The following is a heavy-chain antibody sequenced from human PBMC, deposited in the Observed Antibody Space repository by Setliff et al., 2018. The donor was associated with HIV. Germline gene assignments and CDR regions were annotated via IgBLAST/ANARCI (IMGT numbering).Heavy chain of an antibody. D-gene: IGHD2-21*01. CDR2: ISAYNGNT. CDR3: ARGEGRDGYNLYYYYMDV. J-gene: IGHJ6*03. V-gene: IGHV1-18*01. CDR1: GYTFTSYG. Sequence: ASVKVSCKASGYTFTSYGISWVRQAPGQGLEWMGWISAYNGNTNYAQKLQGRVTMTTDTSTSTAYMELSSLTSDDTAVYYCARGEGRDGYNLYYYYMDVWGKGTTVTVS.